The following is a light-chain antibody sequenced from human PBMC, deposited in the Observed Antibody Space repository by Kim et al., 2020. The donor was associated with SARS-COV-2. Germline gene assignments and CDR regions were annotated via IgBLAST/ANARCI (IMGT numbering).Light chain of an antibody. V-gene: IGKV1-5*03. J-gene: IGKJ1*01. CDR1: QSISTW. CDR3: QQYNHFSRT. Sequence: ASVRDRVTITCRASQSISTWLAWYQQKPVKAPKLLIYKASSLQTGVPSRFSGSGSGTEFTLTISSLQPDDFATYYCQQYNHFSRTFGQGTKVDIK. CDR2: KAS.